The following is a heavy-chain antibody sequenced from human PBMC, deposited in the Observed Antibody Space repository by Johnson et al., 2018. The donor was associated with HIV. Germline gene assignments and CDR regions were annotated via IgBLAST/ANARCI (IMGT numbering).Heavy chain of an antibody. CDR2: IYRNGGST. J-gene: IGHJ3*02. Sequence: VQLGESGGGVVRPGGSLRLSCAASGFPFDHYAMSWVRQAPGKVLEWVSGIYRNGGSTCYADSVKGRFTLSRDNAKNSLYLQMNSLRAEDTALYYCARVGYSNYGGGAFDIWGQGTMVTVSS. V-gene: IGHV3-20*04. CDR3: ARVGYSNYGGGAFDI. D-gene: IGHD4-11*01. CDR1: GFPFDHYA.